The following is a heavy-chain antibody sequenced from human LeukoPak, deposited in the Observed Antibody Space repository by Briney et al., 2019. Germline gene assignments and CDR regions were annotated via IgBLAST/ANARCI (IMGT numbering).Heavy chain of an antibody. J-gene: IGHJ4*02. D-gene: IGHD3-10*01. V-gene: IGHV4-31*03. CDR1: GGSISSGGYY. Sequence: PSETLSLTCTVSGGSISSGGYYWSWIRQHPGKGLEWIGYIYYSGSTYYNPSLKSRVTISVDTSKNQFSLKLSSVTAADTAVYYCARAQRRSWFGDYWGQGTLVTVSS. CDR2: IYYSGST. CDR3: ARAQRRSWFGDY.